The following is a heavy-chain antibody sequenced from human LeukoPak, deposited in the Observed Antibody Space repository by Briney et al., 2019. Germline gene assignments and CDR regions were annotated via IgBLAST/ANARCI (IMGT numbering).Heavy chain of an antibody. Sequence: SETLSLTHAVSGGSFSDYFWSYIRQPPGKGLEWIGEINHSGSTSYNPSLKSRVTISVDTSKKQFSLKLASVTAADTAVYYCAKSYYYYAMDVWGQGTTVTVSS. V-gene: IGHV4-34*01. J-gene: IGHJ6*02. CDR3: AKSYYYYAMDV. CDR2: INHSGST. CDR1: GGSFSDYF.